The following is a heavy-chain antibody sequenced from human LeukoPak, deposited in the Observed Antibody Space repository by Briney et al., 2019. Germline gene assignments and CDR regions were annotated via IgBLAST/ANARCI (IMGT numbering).Heavy chain of an antibody. V-gene: IGHV3-74*01. Sequence: GGSLRLSCAASGFTFSSYWMHWVRQAPGKGLVWVSRINSDGSRTTYADSVKGRFTISRDNAKNTLYLQMNSLRAEDTAVYYCARDTIDVDIVATIQYFDYWGQGTLVTVSP. CDR2: INSDGSRT. CDR3: ARDTIDVDIVATIQYFDY. D-gene: IGHD5-12*01. CDR1: GFTFSSYW. J-gene: IGHJ4*02.